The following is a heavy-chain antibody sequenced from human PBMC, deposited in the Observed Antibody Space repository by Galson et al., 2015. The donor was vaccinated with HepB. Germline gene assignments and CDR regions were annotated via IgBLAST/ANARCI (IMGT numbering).Heavy chain of an antibody. V-gene: IGHV1-18*01. CDR2: INPYNRET. Sequence: SVKVSCKASGYTFSSYSITWVRQAPGQGLEWMAWINPYNRETHFARKFQGRVTLTTNPFTSTAHMELRSLRSDDTALYYCARGAVVEVVGGTQNNWFGPWGQGTLVTVSS. CDR3: ARGAVVEVVGGTQNNWFGP. D-gene: IGHD2-15*01. CDR1: GYTFSSYS. J-gene: IGHJ5*02.